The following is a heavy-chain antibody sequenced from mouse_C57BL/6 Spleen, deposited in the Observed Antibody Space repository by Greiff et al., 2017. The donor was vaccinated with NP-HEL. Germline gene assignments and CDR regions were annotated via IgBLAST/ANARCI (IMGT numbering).Heavy chain of an antibody. V-gene: IGHV3-6*01. CDR3: AGDRRFLFAY. J-gene: IGHJ3*01. Sequence: EVQLQESGPGLVKPSQSLSLTCSVTGYSITSGYYWNWIRQFPGNKLEWMGYISYDGSNNYNPSLKNRISLTRDTSKNQFFLKLNSVTTEDTATYYCAGDRRFLFAYWGQGTLVTVSA. CDR1: GYSITSGYY. CDR2: ISYDGSN.